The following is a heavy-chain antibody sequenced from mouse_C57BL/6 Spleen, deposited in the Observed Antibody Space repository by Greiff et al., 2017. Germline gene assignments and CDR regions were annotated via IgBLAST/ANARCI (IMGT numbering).Heavy chain of an antibody. CDR2: IHPNSGST. V-gene: IGHV1-64*01. Sequence: QVQLQQPGAELVKPEASVKLSCKASGYTFTSYWMHWVKQRPGQGLEWIGMIHPNSGSTNYNEKFKSKATLTVDKSSSTAYMQLSSLTSEDSAVYYCAREGGLRPLDYWGQGTTLTVSS. CDR3: AREGGLRPLDY. D-gene: IGHD2-4*01. J-gene: IGHJ2*01. CDR1: GYTFTSYW.